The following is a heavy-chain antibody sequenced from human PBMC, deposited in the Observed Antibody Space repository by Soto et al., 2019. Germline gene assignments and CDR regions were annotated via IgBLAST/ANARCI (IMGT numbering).Heavy chain of an antibody. Sequence: QVQLQQWGAGLLKPSETLSLTCAVYGGSFSGYYWSWIRQPPGKGLEWIGEINHSGGTNYNPSLKSRVTISVDTSKNQFSLKLSSVTAADTAVYYGARGGGYCSSTSCPYNDYWGQGTLVTVSS. CDR3: ARGGGYCSSTSCPYNDY. D-gene: IGHD2-2*01. CDR2: INHSGGT. CDR1: GGSFSGYY. V-gene: IGHV4-34*01. J-gene: IGHJ4*02.